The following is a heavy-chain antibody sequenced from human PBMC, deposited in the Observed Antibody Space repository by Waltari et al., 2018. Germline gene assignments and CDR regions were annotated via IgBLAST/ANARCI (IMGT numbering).Heavy chain of an antibody. J-gene: IGHJ5*02. CDR1: GFPFSDYS. Sequence: EVQLVESGGGLVRPGGSLRLSCAASGFPFSDYSMNWVRQAPGKGREWVSSISTTRTYSGGSSPYIYYADSVKGRFTISRDDAKNSLFLQMNSLRSEDTAVYYCARGDPSGFGPWGQGTLVTVSS. D-gene: IGHD2-21*02. V-gene: IGHV3-21*01. CDR2: ISTTRTYSGGSSPYI. CDR3: ARGDPSGFGP.